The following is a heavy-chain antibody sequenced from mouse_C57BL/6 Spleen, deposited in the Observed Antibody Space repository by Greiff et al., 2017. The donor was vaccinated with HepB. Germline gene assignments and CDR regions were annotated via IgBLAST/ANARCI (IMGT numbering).Heavy chain of an antibody. Sequence: QVQLQQSGAELVRPGTSVKVSCKASGYAFTNYLIEWVKQRPGQGLEWIGVINPGSGGTNYNEKFKGKATLTADKSSSTAYMQLSSLTSEDSAVYFCARYGYDGLYAMDYWGQGTSVTVSS. J-gene: IGHJ4*01. CDR1: GYAFTNYL. D-gene: IGHD2-2*01. V-gene: IGHV1-54*01. CDR2: INPGSGGT. CDR3: ARYGYDGLYAMDY.